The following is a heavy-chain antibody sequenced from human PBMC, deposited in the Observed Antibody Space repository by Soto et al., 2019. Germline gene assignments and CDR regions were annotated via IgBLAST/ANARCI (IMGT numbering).Heavy chain of an antibody. CDR2: IRSKAYGGTT. Sequence: GGSLRLSCTASGFTFGDYAMSWFRQAPGKGLEWVGFIRSKAYGGTTEYAASVKGRFTISRDDSKSIAYLQMNSLKTEDTAVYYCILVGYCSSTSCYKNAFDIWGQGTMVTVSS. D-gene: IGHD2-2*02. CDR3: ILVGYCSSTSCYKNAFDI. V-gene: IGHV3-49*03. CDR1: GFTFGDYA. J-gene: IGHJ3*02.